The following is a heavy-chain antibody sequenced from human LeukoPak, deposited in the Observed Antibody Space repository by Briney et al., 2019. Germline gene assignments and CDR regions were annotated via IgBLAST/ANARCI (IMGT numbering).Heavy chain of an antibody. CDR3: ARDLTARGSFDY. V-gene: IGHV4-4*07. J-gene: IGHJ4*02. Sequence: SETLSLTCSVSGVSVTNYFWSWVRQPAGKRLEWIGRNYPTGDTIYNPSLKSRVTMSVDMSKNHLSLKLTSVTAADAAVYYCARDLTARGSFDYWGQGILVSVSS. D-gene: IGHD3-16*01. CDR1: GVSVTNYF. CDR2: NYPTGDT.